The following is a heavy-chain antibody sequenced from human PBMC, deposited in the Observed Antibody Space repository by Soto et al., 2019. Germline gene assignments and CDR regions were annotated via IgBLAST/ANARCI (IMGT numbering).Heavy chain of an antibody. D-gene: IGHD3-22*01. J-gene: IGHJ3*02. CDR3: ARRVVVESCDI. CDR2: ISSSSSYT. CDR1: GFTFSDYY. Sequence: GGSLRLSCAASGFTFSDYYMSWIRQAPGKGLEWVSYISSSSSYTNYADSVKGRFTISRDNAKNSLYLQMNSLRVEDTAVYYCARRVVVESCDIWGQGTTVTFS. V-gene: IGHV3-11*06.